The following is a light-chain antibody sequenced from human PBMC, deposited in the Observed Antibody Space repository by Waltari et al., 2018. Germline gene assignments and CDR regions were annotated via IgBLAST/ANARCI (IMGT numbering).Light chain of an antibody. CDR2: GNS. J-gene: IGLJ1*01. Sequence: QSVLTQPPSVSGAPGRRVTISCTGSSPNIGAGYDVPWYQQLPGTAPKLLIYGNSNRPSGVPDRFSGSKSGTSASLAITGLQAEDEADYYCQSYDSSLSGYVFGTGTKVTVL. CDR1: SPNIGAGYD. V-gene: IGLV1-40*01. CDR3: QSYDSSLSGYV.